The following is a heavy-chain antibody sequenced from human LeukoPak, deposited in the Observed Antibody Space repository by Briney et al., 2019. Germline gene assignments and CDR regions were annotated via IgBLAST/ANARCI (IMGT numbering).Heavy chain of an antibody. CDR2: IYPGDSDT. D-gene: IGHD5-18*01. CDR1: GYSFTSYW. J-gene: IGHJ4*02. V-gene: IGHV5-51*01. CDR3: AKSYSYGYDYFDY. Sequence: GESLQISCKGSGYSFTSYWIGWVRQMPGKGLEWMGIIYPGDSDTRYSPSFQGQVTISADKSISTAYLQWSSLKASDTAMYYCAKSYSYGYDYFDYWGQGTLVTVSS.